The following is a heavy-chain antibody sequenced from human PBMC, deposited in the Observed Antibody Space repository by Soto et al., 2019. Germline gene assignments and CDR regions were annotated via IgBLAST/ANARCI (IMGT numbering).Heavy chain of an antibody. CDR1: GFTFSSYA. Sequence: GGSLRLSCAASGFTFSSYAMNWVRQAPGKGLEWVSVISGSGSNTYYADTVKGRFNIYRDNSKNTLYLQMNSLRAEDTAVYYCASRSSGWYFDYWGQGTLVTVSS. D-gene: IGHD6-19*01. J-gene: IGHJ4*02. CDR3: ASRSSGWYFDY. V-gene: IGHV3-23*01. CDR2: ISGSGSNT.